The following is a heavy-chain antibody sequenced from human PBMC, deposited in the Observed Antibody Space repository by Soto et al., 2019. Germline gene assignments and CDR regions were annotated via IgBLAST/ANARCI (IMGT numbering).Heavy chain of an antibody. D-gene: IGHD6-13*01. CDR2: ISAYNGNT. CDR3: ATDRSSSQY. Sequence: ASVKVSCKASGYTFTNYDMSWVRQAPGQGLEWMGWISAYNGNTNYAQKYQGRVTMTTDTSTSTAYMELRSLRSDDTAVYYCATDRSSSQYWGQGTLVTVSS. V-gene: IGHV1-18*01. CDR1: GYTFTNYD. J-gene: IGHJ4*02.